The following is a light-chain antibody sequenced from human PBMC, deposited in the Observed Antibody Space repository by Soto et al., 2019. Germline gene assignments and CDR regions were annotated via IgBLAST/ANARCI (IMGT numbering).Light chain of an antibody. J-gene: IGKJ1*01. CDR2: AAS. CDR3: QQSYNMPWT. Sequence: DIQMTQSPSSVSASVGDRVTISCRASHSISSYLSWYQQKPGKAPKLLIFAASSLESGVPSRFSGSGSGTDYTLTISSLQPEDFATYHCQQSYNMPWTFGQGTKVDI. V-gene: IGKV1-39*01. CDR1: HSISSY.